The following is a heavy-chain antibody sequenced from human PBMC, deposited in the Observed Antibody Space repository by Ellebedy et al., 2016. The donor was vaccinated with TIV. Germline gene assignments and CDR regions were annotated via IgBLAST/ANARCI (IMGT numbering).Heavy chain of an antibody. CDR3: ARDLDKSSGWYGGAAY. J-gene: IGHJ4*02. CDR1: GFTFSGYA. CDR2: ISGSGDKT. Sequence: GESLKISCAASGFTFSGYAMSWVRQAPGKGLEWVSAISGSGDKTYYADSVKGRFTISRDNSMTTLYLEMNSLRAEDTAVYYCARDLDKSSGWYGGAAYWGQGTLVTVSS. V-gene: IGHV3-23*01. D-gene: IGHD6-19*01.